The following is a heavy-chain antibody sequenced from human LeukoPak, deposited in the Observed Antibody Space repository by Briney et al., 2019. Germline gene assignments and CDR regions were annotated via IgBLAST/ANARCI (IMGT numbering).Heavy chain of an antibody. D-gene: IGHD5-12*01. V-gene: IGHV3-21*01. CDR1: GFTFSSYS. Sequence: GGSLRLSCAASGFTFSSYSMNWVRQAPGKGLEWVSSISSSSSYIYYADSVKGRFTISRDNAKNSLYLQMNSLRAEDTAVYYCARVVATTRGRYYYYMDVWGKGTTVTVSS. CDR3: ARVVATTRGRYYYYMDV. CDR2: ISSSSSYI. J-gene: IGHJ6*03.